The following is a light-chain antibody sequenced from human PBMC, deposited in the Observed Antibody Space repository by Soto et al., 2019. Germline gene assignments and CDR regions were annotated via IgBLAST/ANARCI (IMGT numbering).Light chain of an antibody. CDR3: QSWVTAVV. CDR1: SGNSSYD. V-gene: IGLV4-69*01. CDR2: LNSNERH. Sequence: QSVLTQPPSASASLGATVKLTCTLSSGNSSYDIVWHQQQPEKSPRNLLKLNSNERHCKGDGRPARFSCSSSGAERFLALSSLQSEDYADYSWQSWVTAVVFGGGTKVTVL. J-gene: IGLJ2*01.